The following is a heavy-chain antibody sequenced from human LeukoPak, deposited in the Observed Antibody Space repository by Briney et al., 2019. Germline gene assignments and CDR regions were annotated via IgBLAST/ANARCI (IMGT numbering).Heavy chain of an antibody. CDR2: MNSNSGIT. V-gene: IGHV1-8*01. D-gene: IGHD5-12*01. CDR3: ATTLRNKPP. J-gene: IGHJ4*02. Sequence: NWVRQATGQGLEWVGYMNSNSGITGYAQKFQDRVTMTWNTAISTAYMELSSLTSEDTAVYYCATTLRNKPPWGQGTLVTVSS.